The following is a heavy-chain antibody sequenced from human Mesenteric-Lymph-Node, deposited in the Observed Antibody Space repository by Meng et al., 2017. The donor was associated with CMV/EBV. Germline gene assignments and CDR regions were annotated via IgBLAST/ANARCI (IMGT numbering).Heavy chain of an antibody. CDR3: ARNPREFGSSWYGAFDY. CDR2: IYYSGST. J-gene: IGHJ4*02. V-gene: IGHV4-39*01. D-gene: IGHD6-13*01. Sequence: ISPANYYWGWIRPPPGKGLEWIGNIYYSGSTYYNPSLKSRVTISVDTSKNQFSLKLSSVTAADTSVYYCARNPREFGSSWYGAFDYWGQGTLVTVSS. CDR1: ISPANYY.